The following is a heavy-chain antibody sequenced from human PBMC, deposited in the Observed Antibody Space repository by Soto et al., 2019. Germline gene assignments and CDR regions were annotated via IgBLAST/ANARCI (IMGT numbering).Heavy chain of an antibody. V-gene: IGHV1-8*01. D-gene: IGHD3-22*01. Sequence: QVQLVQSGAEVKKPGASVKVSCKASGYTFTSYDINWVRQATGQGLEWMGWMNPNSGNTGYAQKFQGRVTMTRNTSISTAYMELSSLRSEDTAVYYCASSPIITMIVGDAFDIWGQGTMVTVSS. J-gene: IGHJ3*02. CDR3: ASSPIITMIVGDAFDI. CDR2: MNPNSGNT. CDR1: GYTFTSYD.